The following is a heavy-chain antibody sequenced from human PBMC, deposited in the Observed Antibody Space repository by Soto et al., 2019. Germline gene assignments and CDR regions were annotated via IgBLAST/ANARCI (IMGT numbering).Heavy chain of an antibody. CDR2: IKSKTDGGTA. D-gene: IGHD2-2*01. Sequence: EVQLVESGGGLVKPGVSLRLSCAASGFTFTNAWMNWVRQAPGKGLEWVGRIKSKTDGGTADYAAPVKGRFTISRDDSRTTLYLQMNSLKAEDTAVYYCTPGGVPAAANGYYSYAMDVWGQGTTVTVSS. CDR3: TPGGVPAAANGYYSYAMDV. CDR1: GFTFTNAW. J-gene: IGHJ6*02. V-gene: IGHV3-15*07.